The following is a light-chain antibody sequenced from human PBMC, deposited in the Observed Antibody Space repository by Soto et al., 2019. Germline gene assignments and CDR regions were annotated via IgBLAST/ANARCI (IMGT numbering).Light chain of an antibody. CDR2: AAS. Sequence: DIQMTQSPSSLSASVGYRVTITCRTIQSVDNYLNWYRQKLGKAPKLLIYAASSLQSGVPSTFSGSGSGTDFTLTISSLQPEDFATYYCQQTYNTPWTFGQGTKVDIK. J-gene: IGKJ1*01. CDR1: QSVDNY. V-gene: IGKV1-39*01. CDR3: QQTYNTPWT.